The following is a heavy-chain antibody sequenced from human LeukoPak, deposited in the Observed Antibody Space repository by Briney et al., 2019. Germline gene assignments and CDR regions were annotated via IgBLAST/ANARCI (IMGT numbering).Heavy chain of an antibody. D-gene: IGHD6-6*01. J-gene: IGHJ4*02. CDR1: GFTFSNAW. V-gene: IGHV3-30*09. Sequence: GGSLRLSCAASGFTFSNAWMSWVRQAPGKGLEWVAVISYDGSNKYYADSVKGRFAISRDNSKNTLYLQMNSLRAEDTAVYYCARDPRIAARPLYYFDYWGQGTLVTVSS. CDR2: ISYDGSNK. CDR3: ARDPRIAARPLYYFDY.